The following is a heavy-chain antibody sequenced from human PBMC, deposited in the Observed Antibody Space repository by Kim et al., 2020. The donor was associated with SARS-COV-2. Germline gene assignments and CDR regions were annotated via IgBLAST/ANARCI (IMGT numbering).Heavy chain of an antibody. J-gene: IGHJ6*01. CDR1: GFTFSSYG. D-gene: IGHD6-19*01. CDR2: ISYDGSNK. Sequence: GGSLRLSCAASGFTFSSYGMHWVRQAPGKGLEWVSVISYDGSNKYYADSVKGRFTISRDNSKNTLYLQMNRLRAEDAALYYCANETYPGASSGVTYYYCG. CDR3: ANETYPGASSGVTYYYCG. V-gene: IGHV3-30*18.